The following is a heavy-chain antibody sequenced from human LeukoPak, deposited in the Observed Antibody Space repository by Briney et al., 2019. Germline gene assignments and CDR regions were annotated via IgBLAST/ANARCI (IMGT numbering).Heavy chain of an antibody. CDR1: GGSVSSGSYY. D-gene: IGHD3-10*01. V-gene: IGHV4-61*01. J-gene: IGHJ4*02. CDR3: ARETPYYDFDY. Sequence: SETLSLTCTVSGGSVSSGSYYWSWIRQPPGKGLEWIGYIYYSGSTNYNPSLKSRVTISVGTSKNQFSLKLSSVAAADTAVYYCARETPYYDFDYWGQGTLVTVSS. CDR2: IYYSGST.